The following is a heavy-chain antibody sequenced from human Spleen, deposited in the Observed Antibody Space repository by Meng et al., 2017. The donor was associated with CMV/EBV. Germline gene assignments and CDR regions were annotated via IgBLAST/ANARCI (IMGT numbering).Heavy chain of an antibody. CDR1: GFTFSSYS. Sequence: GGSLRLSCAASGFTFSSYSMNWVRQAPGKGLEWVSYISSSSSTIYYADSVKGRFTISRDNAKNSVYLQMNSLRAEDTAVYYCARDNDYTNYWGQGTLVTVSS. CDR3: ARDNDYTNY. CDR2: ISSSSSTI. V-gene: IGHV3-48*04. D-gene: IGHD4-11*01. J-gene: IGHJ4*02.